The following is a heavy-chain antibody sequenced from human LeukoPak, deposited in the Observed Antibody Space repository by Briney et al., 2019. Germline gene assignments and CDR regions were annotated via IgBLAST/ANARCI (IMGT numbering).Heavy chain of an antibody. CDR2: IYYSGST. CDR3: ARWTPYDSSGYYQASFDY. D-gene: IGHD3-22*01. J-gene: IGHJ4*02. CDR1: GGSISSGDYY. V-gene: IGHV4-30-4*01. Sequence: SETLSLTCTVSGGSISSGDYYWSWIRQPPGKGLEWIGYIYYSGSTYYNLSLKSRVTISVDTSKNQFSLKLSSVTAADTAVYYCARWTPYDSSGYYQASFDYWGQGTLVTVSS.